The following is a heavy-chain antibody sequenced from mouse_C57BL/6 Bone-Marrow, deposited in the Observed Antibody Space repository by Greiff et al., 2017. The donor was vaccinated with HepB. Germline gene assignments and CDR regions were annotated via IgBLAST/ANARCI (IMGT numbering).Heavy chain of an antibody. CDR3: ARPAAGAY. J-gene: IGHJ3*01. V-gene: IGHV1-81*01. CDR2: IYPRSGNT. Sequence: VKLVESGAELARPGASVKLSCKASGYTFTSYGISWVKQRTGQGLEWIGEIYPRSGNTYYNEKFKGKATLTADKSSSTAYMELRSLTSEDSAVYFCARPAAGAYWGQGTLVTVSA. D-gene: IGHD6-1*01. CDR1: GYTFTSYG.